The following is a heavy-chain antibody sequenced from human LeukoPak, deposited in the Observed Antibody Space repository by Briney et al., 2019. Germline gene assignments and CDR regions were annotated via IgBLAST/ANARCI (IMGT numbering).Heavy chain of an antibody. CDR1: GFTFSSCG. V-gene: IGHV3-33*01. CDR2: IWYDGINK. Sequence: PGGSLRLSCAASGFTFSSCGMHWVRQAPGKGLEWVAVIWYDGINKYYADSVKGRFTISRDNSKNTLYLQMNSLRAEDTAVYYCARPYGGSYYFDSWGQGTLVTVSS. J-gene: IGHJ4*02. CDR3: ARPYGGSYYFDS. D-gene: IGHD4-23*01.